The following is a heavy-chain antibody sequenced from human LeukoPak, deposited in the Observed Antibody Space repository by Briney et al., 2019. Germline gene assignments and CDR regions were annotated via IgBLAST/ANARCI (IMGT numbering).Heavy chain of an antibody. D-gene: IGHD2-2*01. V-gene: IGHV3-33*06. CDR2: ILSDGSGD. J-gene: IGHJ4*02. CDR3: AKPLSSRTGYFDY. CDR1: GFSFNTYD. Sequence: GGSLRLSCAASGFSFNTYDMHWVRQAPGKGLDWVAVILSDGSGDHYADSVRGRFTISRDNSKNTLYLQMNSLRAEDTAVYYCAKPLSSRTGYFDYWGQGTLVTVSS.